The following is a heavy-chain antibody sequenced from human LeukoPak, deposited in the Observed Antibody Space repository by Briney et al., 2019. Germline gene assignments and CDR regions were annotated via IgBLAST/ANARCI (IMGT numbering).Heavy chain of an antibody. CDR2: IYYTGSA. Sequence: SETLSLTCTVSGGSINSHYGNWVRQPQGKGLEWIGYIYYTGSATYNPSLSSRVTISVDTSNNQFSLKLTSVTAADTAVYYCARGRLSGSSHFDSWGQGTLVTVSS. J-gene: IGHJ4*02. V-gene: IGHV4-59*11. CDR3: ARGRLSGSSHFDS. D-gene: IGHD6-13*01. CDR1: GGSINSHY.